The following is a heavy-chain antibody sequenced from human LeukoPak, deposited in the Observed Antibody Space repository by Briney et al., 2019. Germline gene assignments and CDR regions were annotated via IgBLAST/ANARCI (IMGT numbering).Heavy chain of an antibody. Sequence: PGGSLRLSCAAPGFTVSSSFIYWVRRAPGKGLEWVSFIHRDDKTYYADSVKGRFTMSRDSSKNTLYLQMNSLGADDTAVYYCAREVISTPSYFDYWGQGILVTVSS. CDR3: AREVISTPSYFDY. D-gene: IGHD2-2*01. CDR1: GFTVSSSF. CDR2: IHRDDKT. V-gene: IGHV3-53*01. J-gene: IGHJ4*02.